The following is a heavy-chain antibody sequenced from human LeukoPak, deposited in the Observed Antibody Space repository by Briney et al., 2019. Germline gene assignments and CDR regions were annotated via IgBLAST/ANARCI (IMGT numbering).Heavy chain of an antibody. CDR1: GYTFTGYY. V-gene: IGHV1-24*01. D-gene: IGHD6-19*01. CDR3: ATALVAGPTDAFDI. CDR2: FDPEDGET. Sequence: GASVKVSCKASGYTFTGYYMHWVRQAPGKGLEWMGGFDPEDGETIYAQKFQGRVTMTEDTSTDTAYMELSSLRSEDTAVYYCATALVAGPTDAFDIWGQGTMVTVSS. J-gene: IGHJ3*02.